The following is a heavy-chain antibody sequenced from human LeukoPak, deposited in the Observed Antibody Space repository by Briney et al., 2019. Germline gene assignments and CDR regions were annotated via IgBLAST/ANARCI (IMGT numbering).Heavy chain of an antibody. Sequence: GESLKISCKGSGYSFTSYWIGWVRQMPGKGLEWMGIIYPGDSDTRYSPSFQGQVTISADKSISTAYLQWSSLKASDTATYYCARLMGGYSSSSRWFDPWGQGTLVTVSS. J-gene: IGHJ5*02. V-gene: IGHV5-51*01. D-gene: IGHD6-6*01. CDR2: IYPGDSDT. CDR3: ARLMGGYSSSSRWFDP. CDR1: GYSFTSYW.